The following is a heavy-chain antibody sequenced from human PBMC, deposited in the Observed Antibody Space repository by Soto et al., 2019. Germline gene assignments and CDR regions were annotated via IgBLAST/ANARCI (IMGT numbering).Heavy chain of an antibody. Sequence: GGSLRLSCAASGFTFSSYAMSWVRQAPGKGLEWVSAISGSGGSTYYADSVKGRFTISRDNSKNTLYLQMNSLRAEDTAVYYCAKDTRGNRLSIAVFDYWGQGTLVTVSS. V-gene: IGHV3-23*01. J-gene: IGHJ4*02. CDR1: GFTFSSYA. D-gene: IGHD6-19*01. CDR3: AKDTRGNRLSIAVFDY. CDR2: ISGSGGST.